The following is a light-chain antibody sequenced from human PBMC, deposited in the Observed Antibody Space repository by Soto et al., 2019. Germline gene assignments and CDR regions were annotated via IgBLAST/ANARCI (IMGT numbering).Light chain of an antibody. Sequence: QSVLTQPASVSGSPGQSITISCTGTSSDVGSYNLVSWYQHHPGKTPKLMIYEGSRRPSGVSNRFSGSKSGNTASLTISGLQAEDEADYYCSSYTSSSTLDVFGTGTKV. V-gene: IGLV2-14*02. CDR3: SSYTSSSTLDV. CDR1: SSDVGSYNL. J-gene: IGLJ1*01. CDR2: EGS.